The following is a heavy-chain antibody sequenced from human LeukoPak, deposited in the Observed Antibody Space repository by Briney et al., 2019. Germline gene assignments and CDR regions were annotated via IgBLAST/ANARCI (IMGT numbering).Heavy chain of an antibody. J-gene: IGHJ3*02. V-gene: IGHV3-48*03. Sequence: PGGSLRLSCAASGFTFSSYEMNWVRQAPGKGLEWGSYISSSGSTIYYADSVKGRFTISRDNAKNSLYLQMNSLRAEDTAVYYCARAYYSDAFDIWGQGTMVTVSS. CDR2: ISSSGSTI. CDR1: GFTFSSYE. CDR3: ARAYYSDAFDI. D-gene: IGHD3-10*01.